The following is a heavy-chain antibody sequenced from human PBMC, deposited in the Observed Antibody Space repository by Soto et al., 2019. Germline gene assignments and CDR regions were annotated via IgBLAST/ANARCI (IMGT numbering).Heavy chain of an antibody. V-gene: IGHV3-11*06. Sequence: QVQLVESGGGLVKPGGSLRLSCAASAFTFSDHYMSWIRQPPGKGLEWVSYISTISSYTNYADSVKGRFTISRDNAKNSLYLQMNSLRAEDTAVYYCVRGGRWLQSPLDYWGQGALVTVSS. D-gene: IGHD3-16*01. CDR1: AFTFSDHY. CDR2: ISTISSYT. CDR3: VRGGRWLQSPLDY. J-gene: IGHJ4*02.